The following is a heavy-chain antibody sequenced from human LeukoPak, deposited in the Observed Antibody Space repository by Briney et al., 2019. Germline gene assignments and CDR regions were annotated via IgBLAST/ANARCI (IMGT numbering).Heavy chain of an antibody. CDR2: IYPGDSDT. Sequence: GESLKISCKGSGYSFTSYWIGWVRQMPGKGLEWMGIIYPGDSDTRYSPSFQGQVTISADKSISTAYLQWSSLKASDTAMYYCARPYRDPYCSSTSCYEEGDGYFDYWGQGTLVTVSS. CDR3: ARPYRDPYCSSTSCYEEGDGYFDY. J-gene: IGHJ4*02. D-gene: IGHD2-2*01. V-gene: IGHV5-51*01. CDR1: GYSFTSYW.